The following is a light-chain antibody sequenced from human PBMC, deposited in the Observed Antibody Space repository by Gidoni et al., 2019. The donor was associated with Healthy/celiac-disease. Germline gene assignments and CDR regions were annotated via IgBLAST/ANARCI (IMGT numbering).Light chain of an antibody. V-gene: IGKV3-20*01. CDR2: GAS. CDR3: QQYGSSPRT. Sequence: DIVLTLSPGTLSLSPEERATLSCRASQSVSSSNLAWYQQKPGQAPRLLIYGASSRATGIPDRFSGSGSGTEFTLTISRLEPEDFAVYYCQQYGSSPRTFGQGTKVEIK. CDR1: QSVSSSN. J-gene: IGKJ1*01.